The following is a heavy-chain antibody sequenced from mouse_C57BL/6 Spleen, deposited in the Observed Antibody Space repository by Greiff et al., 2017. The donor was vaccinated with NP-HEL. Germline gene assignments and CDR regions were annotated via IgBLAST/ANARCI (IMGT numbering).Heavy chain of an antibody. CDR2: INPNNGGT. Sequence: VQLQQSGPELVKPGASVKMSCKASGYAFTAYRLHWVKQSHGKSLEWIGYINPNNGGTSYNQKFKGKATLTVNKSSSTAYMELSSLTSEDSAVYYCARGDEYYAMDYWGQGTSVTVSS. J-gene: IGHJ4*01. CDR3: ARGDEYYAMDY. CDR1: GYAFTAYR. V-gene: IGHV1-22*01.